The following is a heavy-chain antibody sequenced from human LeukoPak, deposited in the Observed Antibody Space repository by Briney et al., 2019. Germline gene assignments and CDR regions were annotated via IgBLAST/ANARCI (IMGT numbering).Heavy chain of an antibody. J-gene: IGHJ4*02. D-gene: IGHD6-13*01. CDR2: INHSGST. CDR1: GGSFSGYY. V-gene: IGHV4-34*01. CDR3: ASSGYSSSWYYFDY. Sequence: SETLSPTCAVYGGSFSGYYWSWIRQPPGKGLEWIGEINHSGSTNYNPSLKSRVTISVDTSKNQFSLKLSSVTAADTAVYYCASSGYSSSWYYFDYWGQGTLVTVSS.